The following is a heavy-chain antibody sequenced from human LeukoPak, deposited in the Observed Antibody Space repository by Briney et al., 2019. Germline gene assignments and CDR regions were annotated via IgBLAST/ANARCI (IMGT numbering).Heavy chain of an antibody. CDR1: GFTFSDYY. V-gene: IGHV3-11*01. D-gene: IGHD3-10*01. J-gene: IGHJ3*02. CDR2: ISSDGSTI. CDR3: ARDSRGAFAI. Sequence: GGSLRLSCAASGFTFSDYYINWIRQAPGKGLEWISYISSDGSTIYSADSLKGRFTISRDNAKHSLYLQMNSLRAEDTAVYYCARDSRGAFAIWGQGTMVTVSS.